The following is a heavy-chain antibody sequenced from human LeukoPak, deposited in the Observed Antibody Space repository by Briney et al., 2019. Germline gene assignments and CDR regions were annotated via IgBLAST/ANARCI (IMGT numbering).Heavy chain of an antibody. CDR3: ARGQDWNHDY. D-gene: IGHD1-1*01. Sequence: PGGSLRLSCAASGFTFSRYWMSWVRPAPGKGLEWVANIREDGSDKYYVNSVKGRFTISRDNAKNSLYLQMNSLRAEDTAVYYCARGQDWNHDYWGQGTLVTVSS. V-gene: IGHV3-7*01. CDR2: IREDGSDK. CDR1: GFTFSRYW. J-gene: IGHJ4*02.